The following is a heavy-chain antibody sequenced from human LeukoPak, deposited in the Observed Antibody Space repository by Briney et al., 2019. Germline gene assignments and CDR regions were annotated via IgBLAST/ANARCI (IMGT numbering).Heavy chain of an antibody. CDR1: GFTFSSYG. CDR3: AREGGRSGSHGPPLY. V-gene: IGHV3-33*01. D-gene: IGHD1-26*01. J-gene: IGHJ4*02. Sequence: PGGSLRLSCAASGFTFSSYGMHWVRQAPGKGLEWVAVIWYDGSNKYYADSVKGRFTISRVNSKNTLYLQMNSLRAEDTAVYYCAREGGRSGSHGPPLYWGQGTLVTVSS. CDR2: IWYDGSNK.